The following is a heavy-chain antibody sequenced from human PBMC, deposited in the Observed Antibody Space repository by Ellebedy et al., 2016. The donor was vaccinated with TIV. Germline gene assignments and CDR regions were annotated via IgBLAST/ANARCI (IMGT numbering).Heavy chain of an antibody. J-gene: IGHJ6*03. Sequence: GESLKISCAASGFTFSSYGMHWVRQAPGKGLEWVAVISYDGSNKYYADSVKGRFTISRDNSKNTLYLQMNSLRAEDTAVYYCAKGGGIAARQGFYYYYYYMDVWGKGTTVTVSS. D-gene: IGHD6-6*01. V-gene: IGHV3-30*18. CDR1: GFTFSSYG. CDR3: AKGGGIAARQGFYYYYYYMDV. CDR2: ISYDGSNK.